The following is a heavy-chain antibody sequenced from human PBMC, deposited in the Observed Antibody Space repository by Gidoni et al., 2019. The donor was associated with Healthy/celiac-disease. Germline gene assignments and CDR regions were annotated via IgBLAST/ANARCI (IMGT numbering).Heavy chain of an antibody. CDR1: GGSFSGYY. V-gene: IGHV4-34*01. CDR3: ARVSSSWYPIDY. D-gene: IGHD6-13*01. J-gene: IGHJ4*02. CDR2: INHSGST. Sequence: VYGGSFSGYYWSWIRQPPGKGLEWIGEINHSGSTNYNPSLKSRVTISVDTSKNQFSLKLSSVTAADTAVYYCARVSSSWYPIDYWGQGTLVTVSS.